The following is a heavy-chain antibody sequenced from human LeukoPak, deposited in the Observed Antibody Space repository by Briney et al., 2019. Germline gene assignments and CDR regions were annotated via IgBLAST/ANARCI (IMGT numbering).Heavy chain of an antibody. V-gene: IGHV4-39*01. Sequence: SETLSLTCTVSGGSISINSYYWGWIRQPPGKGLEWIGSIYYSGGTYYNPSLRSRLTISVDTSKNQFSLKLSSVTAADTAVYYCARGRYCYDSGGYQSPYYYMDVWGKGTTVTVSS. CDR2: IYYSGGT. J-gene: IGHJ6*03. D-gene: IGHD3-22*01. CDR3: ARGRYCYDSGGYQSPYYYMDV. CDR1: GGSISINSYY.